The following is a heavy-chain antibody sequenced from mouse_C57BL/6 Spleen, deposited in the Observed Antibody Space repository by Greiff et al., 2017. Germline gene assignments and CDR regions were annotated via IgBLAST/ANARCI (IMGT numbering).Heavy chain of an antibody. CDR1: GYTFTSYW. CDR2: IDPSDSYT. CDR3: ARSPLRAMDY. J-gene: IGHJ4*01. Sequence: QVQLQQPGAELVMPGASVKLSCKASGYTFTSYWMHWVKQRPGQGLEWIGEIDPSDSYTNYNQKFKGKSTLTVDKSSSTAYMQLSSLTSEDSAVYYCARSPLRAMDYWGQGTSVTVSS. V-gene: IGHV1-69*01. D-gene: IGHD1-1*01.